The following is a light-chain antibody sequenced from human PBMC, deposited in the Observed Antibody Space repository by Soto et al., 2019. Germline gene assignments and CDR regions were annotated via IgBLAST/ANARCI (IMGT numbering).Light chain of an antibody. CDR2: LSSDGSH. CDR3: QTWDTGARVV. V-gene: IGLV4-69*01. Sequence: QPVLTQSPSASASLGASVKLTCTLSSGHSSYAIAWHQQQPEKGPRYLMKLSSDGSHSKGDGIPDRFSGSSSGAERYLTISXXXSXXXADYYCQTWDTGARVVFGGGTQLTV. CDR1: SGHSSYA. J-gene: IGLJ2*01.